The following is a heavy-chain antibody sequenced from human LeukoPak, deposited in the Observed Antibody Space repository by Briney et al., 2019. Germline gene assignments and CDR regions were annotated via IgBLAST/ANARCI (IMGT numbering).Heavy chain of an antibody. CDR3: ARDYLPIAVGPR. Sequence: GGSLRLSCAASGFTFSSYSMNWVRQAPGKGLEWVSSISSSSYIYYADSVKGRFTISRDNAKNSLYLQMNSLRAEDTAVYYCARDYLPIAVGPRWGQGTLVTVSS. J-gene: IGHJ4*02. CDR2: ISSSSYI. V-gene: IGHV3-21*01. CDR1: GFTFSSYS. D-gene: IGHD6-19*01.